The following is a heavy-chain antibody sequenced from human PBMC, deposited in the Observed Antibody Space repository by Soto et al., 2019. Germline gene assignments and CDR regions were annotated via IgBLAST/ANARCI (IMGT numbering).Heavy chain of an antibody. Sequence: SEKVSCKASGGTFSSYTISWVRQAPGQGLEWMGRIIPILGIANYAQKFQGRVTITADKSTSTAYMELSSLRSEDTAVYYCATRNDYLNWFDPWGQGTLVTVSS. CDR3: ATRNDYLNWFDP. V-gene: IGHV1-69*02. CDR1: GGTFSSYT. J-gene: IGHJ5*02. D-gene: IGHD4-17*01. CDR2: IIPILGIA.